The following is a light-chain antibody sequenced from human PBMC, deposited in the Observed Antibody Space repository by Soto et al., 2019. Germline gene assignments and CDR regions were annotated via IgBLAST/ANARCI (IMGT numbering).Light chain of an antibody. CDR3: QQYDHWPFT. Sequence: EIVMTQSPATLSVSPGERATLSCRASQSVSGNLAWYQQKPGQAPRLLIYGASTRATGLPARFSGSGSGTEYTLTISTPQSEDVALYYCQQYDHWPFTFGPGTKVDIK. J-gene: IGKJ3*01. CDR1: QSVSGN. V-gene: IGKV3-15*01. CDR2: GAS.